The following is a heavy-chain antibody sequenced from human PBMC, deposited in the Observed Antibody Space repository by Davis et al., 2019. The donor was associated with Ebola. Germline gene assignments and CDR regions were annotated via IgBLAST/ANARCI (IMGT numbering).Heavy chain of an antibody. Sequence: GESLKISCEGSGFMFNTHSMNWIRQAPGKGLEWVSYISMSGSHKYYADSVKGRFTISRDNSKNTLYLQMNSLRAEDTAVYYCAKYGVSVVGATRGGFDYWGQGTLVTVSS. D-gene: IGHD1-26*01. CDR1: GFMFNTHS. CDR3: AKYGVSVVGATRGGFDY. J-gene: IGHJ4*02. V-gene: IGHV3-23*01. CDR2: ISMSGSHK.